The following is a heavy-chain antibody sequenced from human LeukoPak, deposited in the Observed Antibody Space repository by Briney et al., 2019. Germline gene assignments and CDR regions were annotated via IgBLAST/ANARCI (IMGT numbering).Heavy chain of an antibody. V-gene: IGHV3-49*03. CDR3: TIGSMVRGVIITNNWFDP. CDR1: GFTFGDYA. D-gene: IGHD3-10*01. J-gene: IGHJ5*02. Sequence: PGGSLRLSCTASGFTFGDYAMSWFRQAPGKGLEWVGSIRSKAYGGTTEYAASVKGRFTISRDDSKSIAYLQMNSLKTEDTAVYYCTIGSMVRGVIITNNWFDPWGQGTLVTVSS. CDR2: IRSKAYGGTT.